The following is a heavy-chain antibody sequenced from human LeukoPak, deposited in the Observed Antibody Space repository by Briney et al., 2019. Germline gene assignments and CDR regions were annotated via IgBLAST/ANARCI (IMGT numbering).Heavy chain of an antibody. J-gene: IGHJ4*02. CDR2: ITGNSYYT. V-gene: IGHV3-23*01. CDR1: GFTFSSYA. Sequence: GGSLRLSCAASGFTFSSYAMSWVRQAPGKGLEWVSDITGNSYYTYYADSVKGRFTISRDNSKNTLYLRMNSLRAEHTAVYYCAKDYSSGWFLNYWGQGTLVTVSS. CDR3: AKDYSSGWFLNY. D-gene: IGHD6-19*01.